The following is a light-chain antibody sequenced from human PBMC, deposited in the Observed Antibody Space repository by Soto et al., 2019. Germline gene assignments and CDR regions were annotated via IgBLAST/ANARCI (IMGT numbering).Light chain of an antibody. CDR3: QQHYTTPLT. V-gene: IGKV4-1*01. Sequence: DIVMTQSPDSLAVSLGERATINCKSSQSVLYSPTNNNYLAWYQQKPGQPPKLLIYWASTRESGVPDRFSGSGSGTDFTLTSSTLQAEDVAVYYCQQHYTTPLTFGGGTKVEIK. CDR2: WAS. J-gene: IGKJ4*01. CDR1: QSVLYSPTNNNY.